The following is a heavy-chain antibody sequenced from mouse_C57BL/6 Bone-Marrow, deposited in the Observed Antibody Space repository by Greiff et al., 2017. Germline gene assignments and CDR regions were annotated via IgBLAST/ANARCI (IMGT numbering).Heavy chain of an antibody. Sequence: VQGVESGPGLVAPSPSLSITCTVSGFSLTSYGVDWVRQSPGKGLEWLGVIWGVGSTNYNSALKSRLSISKDNSKSQVFLKMNSLQTDDTAMYYCASATDGYRFAYWGQGTLVTVSA. CDR2: IWGVGST. J-gene: IGHJ3*01. CDR3: ASATDGYRFAY. D-gene: IGHD2-3*01. V-gene: IGHV2-6*01. CDR1: GFSLTSYG.